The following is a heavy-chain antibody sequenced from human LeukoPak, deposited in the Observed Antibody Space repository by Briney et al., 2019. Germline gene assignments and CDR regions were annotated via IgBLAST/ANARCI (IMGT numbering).Heavy chain of an antibody. CDR2: IYYSGST. CDR1: GGSISSYY. J-gene: IGHJ6*03. V-gene: IGHV4-59*13. Sequence: PSETLSLTCTVSGGSISSYYWSWIRQPPGKGLEWIGYIYYSGSTNYNPSLKSRVTLSVDTSKNQFSLKLSSVTAADTAVYYCARAGPPGDSSSYYYYMDVWGKGTTVTVSS. CDR3: ARAGPPGDSSSYYYYMDV. D-gene: IGHD6-6*01.